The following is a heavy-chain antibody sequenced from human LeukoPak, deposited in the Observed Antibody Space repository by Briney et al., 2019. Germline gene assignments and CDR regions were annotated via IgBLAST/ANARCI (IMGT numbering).Heavy chain of an antibody. D-gene: IGHD5-12*01. V-gene: IGHV1-8*01. CDR1: GYTFTSYD. CDR3: ARGSFYSGYEENAFDI. CDR2: MNPNSGNT. Sequence: ASVTVSCKASGYTFTSYDINWVRQATGQGLEWMGWMNPNSGNTGYAQKFQGGVTMTRNTSISTAYMELSSLRSEDTAVYYCARGSFYSGYEENAFDIWGQGTLVTVSS. J-gene: IGHJ3*02.